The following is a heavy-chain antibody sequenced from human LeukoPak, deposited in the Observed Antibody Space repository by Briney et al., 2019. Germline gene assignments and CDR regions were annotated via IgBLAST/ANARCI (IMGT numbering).Heavy chain of an antibody. CDR2: ISAYNGNT. V-gene: IGHV1-18*01. CDR3: ARDRDYDILTGYCTDIDY. J-gene: IGHJ4*02. CDR1: GYTFTSYG. Sequence: ASVKVSCKASGYTFTSYGISWVRQAPGQGLEWMGWISAYNGNTNYAQKLQGRVTMTTDTSTSTAYMELRSLRSDDTAVYYCARDRDYDILTGYCTDIDYWGQGTLVTVSS. D-gene: IGHD3-9*01.